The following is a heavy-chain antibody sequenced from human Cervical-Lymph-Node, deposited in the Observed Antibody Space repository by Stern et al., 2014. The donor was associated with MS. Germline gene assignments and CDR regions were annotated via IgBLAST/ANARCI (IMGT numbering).Heavy chain of an antibody. CDR3: AKDKGYESGEELDY. CDR2: ISGSGDRS. J-gene: IGHJ4*02. V-gene: IGHV3-23*04. D-gene: IGHD3-22*01. Sequence: EGQLVESAGGLVQPGGSLRLSCSTSGFTFRNYAMAWVRLAPGQALEWVSGISGSGDRSYYADFVQGRFHISTDKSKHTLYLQMNSLRAEDTAVYYCAKDKGYESGEELDYWGQGTLVTVSS. CDR1: GFTFRNYA.